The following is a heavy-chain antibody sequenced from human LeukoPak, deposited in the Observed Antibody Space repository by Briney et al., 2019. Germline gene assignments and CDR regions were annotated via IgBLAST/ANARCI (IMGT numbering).Heavy chain of an antibody. Sequence: ASVKVSCKASGYTFTGYYMHWVRQAPGQGLEWMGWINPKSGGTNFAQQFQGRVTITRDTSISTAYMELSSLRSEDTAVYFCARGASRSFDYWGQGTLVTVSS. J-gene: IGHJ4*02. V-gene: IGHV1-2*02. CDR2: INPKSGGT. CDR3: ARGASRSFDY. CDR1: GYTFTGYY.